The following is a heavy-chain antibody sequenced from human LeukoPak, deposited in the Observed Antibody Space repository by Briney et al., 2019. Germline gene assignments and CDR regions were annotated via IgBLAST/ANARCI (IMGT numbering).Heavy chain of an antibody. CDR2: IIPIFGTA. V-gene: IGHV1-69*05. CDR1: GGTFSSYA. J-gene: IGHJ3*02. D-gene: IGHD4-23*01. Sequence: SVKVSCKASGGTFSSYAISWVRPAPGQGLEWMGGIIPIFGTANYAQKFQGRVTITTDESTSTAYMELSSLRSEDTAVYYCARGHGQSTVVTPWWAFDIWGQGTMVTVSS. CDR3: ARGHGQSTVVTPWWAFDI.